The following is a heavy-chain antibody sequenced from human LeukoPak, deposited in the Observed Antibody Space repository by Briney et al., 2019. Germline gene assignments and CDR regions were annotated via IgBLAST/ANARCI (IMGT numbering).Heavy chain of an antibody. J-gene: IGHJ4*02. V-gene: IGHV3-33*01. Sequence: PGGSLRLSCAASGFTFSNYGMHWVRQAPGKGLEWVAVIWYDGSNKYYADSVKGRFTISRDNAKNSLYLQMNSLGAEDTAVYYCARGGSVGGSFDSSGYYPDYWGQGTLVTVSS. CDR3: ARGGSVGGSFDSSGYYPDY. CDR2: IWYDGSNK. CDR1: GFTFSNYG. D-gene: IGHD3-22*01.